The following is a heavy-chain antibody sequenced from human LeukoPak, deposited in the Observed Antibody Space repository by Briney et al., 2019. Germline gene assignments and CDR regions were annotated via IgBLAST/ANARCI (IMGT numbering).Heavy chain of an antibody. Sequence: GGSLRLSCAASGFIFSSFSMNWVRQAPGKGLEWVSYISSTGITTYYADSVKGRFTVARDNAKDSLYLQLNSLRDEDTAVYYCARDLISGDYTFDYWGQGALVTVSS. CDR2: ISSTGITT. V-gene: IGHV3-48*02. J-gene: IGHJ4*02. CDR3: ARDLISGDYTFDY. D-gene: IGHD4-11*01. CDR1: GFIFSSFS.